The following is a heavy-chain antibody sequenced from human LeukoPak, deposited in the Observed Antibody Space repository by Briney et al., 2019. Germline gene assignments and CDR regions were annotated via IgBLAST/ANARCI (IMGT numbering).Heavy chain of an antibody. CDR2: ISYDGSNK. J-gene: IGHJ5*02. D-gene: IGHD6-13*01. CDR1: GVTFSSYA. Sequence: GGSLRLSCAASGVTFSSYAMHWVRQPPGKGLEWVAVISYDGSNKYYADSVKGRFTISRDNSKNTLYLQMNSLRAEDTAVYYCARAKNSSWLALFDPWGQGTLVTVSS. CDR3: ARAKNSSWLALFDP. V-gene: IGHV3-30-3*01.